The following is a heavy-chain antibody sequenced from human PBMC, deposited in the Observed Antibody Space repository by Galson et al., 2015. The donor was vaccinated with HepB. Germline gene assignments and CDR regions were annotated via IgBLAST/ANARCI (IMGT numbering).Heavy chain of an antibody. CDR2: IWYDGSNK. CDR1: GFTFSSYG. J-gene: IGHJ6*02. Sequence: SLRLSCAASGFTFSSYGMHWVRQAPGEGLEWVAVIWYDGSNKYYADSVKGRFTISRDNSKNTLYLQMNSLRAEDTAVYYCARDSDYYGSGSYYNSTDYYGMDVWGQGTTVTVS. CDR3: ARDSDYYGSGSYYNSTDYYGMDV. V-gene: IGHV3-33*01. D-gene: IGHD3-10*01.